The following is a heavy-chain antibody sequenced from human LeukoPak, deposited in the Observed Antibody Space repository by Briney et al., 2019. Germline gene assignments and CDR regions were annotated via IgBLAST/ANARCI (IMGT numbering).Heavy chain of an antibody. J-gene: IGHJ4*02. CDR1: GGSISSSTYY. CDR2: INHSGST. D-gene: IGHD1-26*01. V-gene: IGHV4-39*07. CDR3: ARGSSGSYPWLFDY. Sequence: SETLSLTCTVSGGSISSSTYYWGWIRQPPGKGLEWIGEINHSGSTNYNPSLKSRVTISVDTSKNQFSLKLSSVTAADTAVYYCARGSSGSYPWLFDYWGQGTLVTVSS.